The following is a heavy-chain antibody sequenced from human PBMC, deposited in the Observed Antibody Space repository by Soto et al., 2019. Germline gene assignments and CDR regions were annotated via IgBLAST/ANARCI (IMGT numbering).Heavy chain of an antibody. CDR3: AFSAGYDYVWGSSGLDP. CDR2: ISYDGSDK. Sequence: GGSLRLSCAGSGFTFSSYGMHWVRQAPGKGLEWVAVISYDGSDKYYGDSVKGRFTISRDDSKNTLYLQMNSLRVEDTAIYYCAFSAGYDYVWGSSGLDPWGQGTLVTV. CDR1: GFTFSSYG. D-gene: IGHD3-16*01. J-gene: IGHJ5*02. V-gene: IGHV3-30*03.